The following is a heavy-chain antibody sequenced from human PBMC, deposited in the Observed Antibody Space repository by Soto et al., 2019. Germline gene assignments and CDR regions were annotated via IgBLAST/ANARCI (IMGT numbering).Heavy chain of an antibody. Sequence: ASVKVSCKASGCTFRNYIIAWLRQAPGQGLEWMGWISPYNGNTNYARQFRGRVTLTTDTSTSAAYLELRNLGSDDAATYYCARYCAGNACYSRHYYAMDVWGQGTTVTVSS. V-gene: IGHV1-18*01. D-gene: IGHD2-21*02. CDR2: ISPYNGNT. CDR1: GCTFRNYI. CDR3: ARYCAGNACYSRHYYAMDV. J-gene: IGHJ6*02.